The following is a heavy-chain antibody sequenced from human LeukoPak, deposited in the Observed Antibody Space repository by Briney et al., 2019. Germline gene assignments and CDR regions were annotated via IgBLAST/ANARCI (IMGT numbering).Heavy chain of an antibody. D-gene: IGHD2-2*01. CDR1: GGSFSGYY. V-gene: IGHV4-30-4*08. CDR3: ARDGRYCSSTSCSYYYYYMDV. J-gene: IGHJ6*03. CDR2: IYYSGST. Sequence: PSETLSLTCAVYGGSFSGYYWSWIRQPPGKGLEWIGYIYYSGSTYYNPSLKSRVTISVDTSKNQFSLKLSSVTAADTAVYYCARDGRYCSSTSCSYYYYYMDVWGKGTTVTVSS.